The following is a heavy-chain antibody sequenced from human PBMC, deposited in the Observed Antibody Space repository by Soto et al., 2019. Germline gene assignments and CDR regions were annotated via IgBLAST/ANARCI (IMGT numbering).Heavy chain of an antibody. Sequence: QVQLVQSGAEVKKPGASVKVSCKASGYTFTSYHVPWLRQAPGQGLEWMGIINPSDGSTTYAQKFQRSVTRTRDTSTSTVYMELSSLSSEDTAVYYCARGRGYFDYWGQGTLVTVSS. J-gene: IGHJ4*02. CDR2: INPSDGST. CDR3: ARGRGYFDY. V-gene: IGHV1-46*01. CDR1: GYTFTSYH.